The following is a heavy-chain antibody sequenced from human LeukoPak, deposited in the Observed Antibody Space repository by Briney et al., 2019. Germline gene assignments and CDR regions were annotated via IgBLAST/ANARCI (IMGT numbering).Heavy chain of an antibody. CDR3: AKDLRGYSYAFDF. Sequence: PGGSLRLSCAASGFTFDDYAMHWVRQPPEKGLEWVSGINWNSGSIDYADSVKGRFTISRDSAKNSLYLQMNSLRAEDTAFYYCAKDLRGYSYAFDFWGQGTPVTVSS. CDR2: INWNSGSI. V-gene: IGHV3-9*01. CDR1: GFTFDDYA. D-gene: IGHD5-18*01. J-gene: IGHJ4*02.